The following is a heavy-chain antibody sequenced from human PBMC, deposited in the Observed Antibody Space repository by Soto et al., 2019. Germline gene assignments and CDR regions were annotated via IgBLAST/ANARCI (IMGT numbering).Heavy chain of an antibody. V-gene: IGHV3-30-3*01. CDR3: ARDYIVGATWDY. CDR2: ISYDGSNK. J-gene: IGHJ4*02. Sequence: HPGGSLRLSCAASGFTFSSYAMHWVRQAPGKGLEWVAVISYDGSNKYYADSVKGRFTISRDNSKNTLYLQMNSLRAEDTAVYYCARDYIVGATWDYWGQGTLVTVSS. D-gene: IGHD1-26*01. CDR1: GFTFSSYA.